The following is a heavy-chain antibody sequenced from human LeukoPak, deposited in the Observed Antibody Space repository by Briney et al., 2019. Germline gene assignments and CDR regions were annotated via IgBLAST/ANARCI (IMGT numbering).Heavy chain of an antibody. D-gene: IGHD6-13*01. V-gene: IGHV4-59*01. Sequence: SETLSLTCTVSGGSISSYYWSWIRQPPGKGLEWIGYIYYSGSTNYNPSLKSRVTISVDTSKNQFSLKLTSVTAADTAVYYCARVSRAAGYRGYYYYYYMDVWGKGTTVTVSS. CDR1: GGSISSYY. CDR3: ARVSRAAGYRGYYYYYYMDV. J-gene: IGHJ6*03. CDR2: IYYSGST.